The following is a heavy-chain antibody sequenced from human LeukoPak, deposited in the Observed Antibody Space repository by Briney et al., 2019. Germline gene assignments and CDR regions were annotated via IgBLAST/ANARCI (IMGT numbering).Heavy chain of an antibody. CDR1: GFTFSSYA. CDR2: ISYDGSNK. V-gene: IGHV3-30-3*01. D-gene: IGHD3-10*01. J-gene: IGHJ4*02. Sequence: GGSLRLSCAASGFTFSSYAMHWVRQAPGKGLEWVAVISYDGSNKYYADSVKGRFTISRDNSKNTLYLQMNSLRAEDTAVYYCARDLDPIYGSGTLDYWGQGTLVTVSS. CDR3: ARDLDPIYGSGTLDY.